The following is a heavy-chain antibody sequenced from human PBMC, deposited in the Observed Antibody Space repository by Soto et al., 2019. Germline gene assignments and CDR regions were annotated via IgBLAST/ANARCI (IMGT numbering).Heavy chain of an antibody. Sequence: GGSLRLSCAASGFTFSSYSMNWVRQAPGKGLEWVSSISSSSSYIYYADSVKGRFTISRDNAKNSLYPQMNSLRAEDTAVYYCARDYCTNGVCYGAGAFDIWGQGTMVTVSS. J-gene: IGHJ3*02. CDR3: ARDYCTNGVCYGAGAFDI. CDR1: GFTFSSYS. V-gene: IGHV3-21*01. D-gene: IGHD2-8*01. CDR2: ISSSSSYI.